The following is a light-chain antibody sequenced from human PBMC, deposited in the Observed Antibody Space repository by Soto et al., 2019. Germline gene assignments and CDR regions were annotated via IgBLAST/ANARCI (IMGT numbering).Light chain of an antibody. CDR3: QHYGNSRT. CDR2: GAS. J-gene: IGKJ1*01. CDR1: QSVSSSY. V-gene: IGKV3-20*01. Sequence: EIVLTQSPGTLSLSPGEIATLSCRASQSVSSSYLAWYQQKPGQAPRLLIYGASSRATGIPDRFSGSGSATDFTLTISRLEPEDFAVYYCQHYGNSRTFGQGTKVDI.